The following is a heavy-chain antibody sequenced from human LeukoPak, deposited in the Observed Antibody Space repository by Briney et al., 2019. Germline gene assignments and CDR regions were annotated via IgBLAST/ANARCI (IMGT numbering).Heavy chain of an antibody. Sequence: GGSLRLSCAVSGFTVGSKYMSWVRQAPGKGLEWLSVIHDGGATIYADSVKARITISRDHSKNTLYLQMNSLRVEDTAVYYCARLATSTGSYVDYWGQGTLVTVSS. J-gene: IGHJ4*02. V-gene: IGHV3-53*01. CDR2: IHDGGAT. D-gene: IGHD3-16*01. CDR3: ARLATSTGSYVDY. CDR1: GFTVGSKY.